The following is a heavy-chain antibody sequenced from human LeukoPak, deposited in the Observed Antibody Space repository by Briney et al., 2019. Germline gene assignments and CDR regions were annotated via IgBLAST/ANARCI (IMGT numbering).Heavy chain of an antibody. J-gene: IGHJ6*03. D-gene: IGHD2-2*01. V-gene: IGHV1-2*02. CDR3: ARDLVVVPAATNYYYYMDV. Sequence: ASVKVSCKASGYTFTGYYMHWVRQAPGQGLEWMGWINPNSGGTNYAQKFQGRVTMTRDTSISTAYMELSRLRSDDTAVYYCARDLVVVPAATNYYYYMDVWGKGTTVTISS. CDR2: INPNSGGT. CDR1: GYTFTGYY.